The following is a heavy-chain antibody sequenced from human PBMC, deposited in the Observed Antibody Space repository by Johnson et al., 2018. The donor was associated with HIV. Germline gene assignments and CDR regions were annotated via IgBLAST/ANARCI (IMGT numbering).Heavy chain of an antibody. Sequence: QMLLVESGGGVVQPGRSLRLSCVASGFTFSSYGMHWVRQAPGKGLEWVAFIRYDGSNKYYADSVKGRFTISRDNSKNTLYLQMNSLRAEDTAVYYCASPGVVVVITRLGHDAFDIWGQGTMVTVSS. CDR3: ASPGVVVVITRLGHDAFDI. J-gene: IGHJ3*02. CDR1: GFTFSSYG. D-gene: IGHD3-22*01. CDR2: IRYDGSNK. V-gene: IGHV3-30*02.